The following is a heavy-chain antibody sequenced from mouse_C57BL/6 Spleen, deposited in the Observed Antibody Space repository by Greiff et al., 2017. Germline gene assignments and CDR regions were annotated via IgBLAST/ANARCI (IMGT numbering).Heavy chain of an antibody. CDR3: TRENFITGGQTY. Sequence: QVQLKESGAELVRPGASVTLSCKASGYTFTDYEMHWVKQTPVHGLEWIGAIDPETGGTAYNQKFKGKAILTADKSSSTAYMELRSLTSEDSAVYYCTRENFITGGQTYWGQGTLVTVSA. D-gene: IGHD1-1*01. J-gene: IGHJ3*01. V-gene: IGHV1-15*01. CDR1: GYTFTDYE. CDR2: IDPETGGT.